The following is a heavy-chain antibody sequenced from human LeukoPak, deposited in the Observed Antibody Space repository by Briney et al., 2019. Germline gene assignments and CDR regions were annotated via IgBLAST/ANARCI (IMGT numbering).Heavy chain of an antibody. J-gene: IGHJ4*02. CDR3: ARSLGIAVAGRYYFDY. V-gene: IGHV4-34*01. CDR1: GGSFSGYY. Sequence: SETLSLTCAVYGGSFSGYYWSWIRQPPGKGLEWIGEINHSGSTNYNPSLKSRVTISVDTSKNQFSLKLSSVTAADTAVYYCARSLGIAVAGRYYFDYWGQGTLVTVSS. D-gene: IGHD6-19*01. CDR2: INHSGST.